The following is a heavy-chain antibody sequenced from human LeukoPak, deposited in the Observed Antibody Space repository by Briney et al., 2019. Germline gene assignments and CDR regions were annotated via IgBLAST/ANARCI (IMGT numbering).Heavy chain of an antibody. D-gene: IGHD1-7*01. CDR3: ARVSQTSQSYYYYYYMDV. Sequence: GGSLRLSCAASGFTFSSYWMSWVRQAPGKGLEWVANIKQDGSEKYYVDSVKGRFTISRDNAKNSLYLQMNSLRAEDTAVYYCARVSQTSQSYYYYYYMDVWGKGTTVTVSS. CDR1: GFTFSSYW. J-gene: IGHJ6*03. V-gene: IGHV3-7*01. CDR2: IKQDGSEK.